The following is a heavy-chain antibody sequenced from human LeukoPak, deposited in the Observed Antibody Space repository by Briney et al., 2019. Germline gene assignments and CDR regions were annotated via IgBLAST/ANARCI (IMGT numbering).Heavy chain of an antibody. D-gene: IGHD5-18*01. CDR3: ARGIIPLYSYGLETYYYGMDV. CDR2: ISYDGSNK. CDR1: GFTFSSYA. J-gene: IGHJ6*02. V-gene: IGHV3-30*04. Sequence: GRSLRLSCAASGFTFSSYAMHWVRQAPGKGLEWVAVISYDGSNKYYADSVKGRFTISRDNSKNTLYLQMNSLRAEDTAVYYCARGIIPLYSYGLETYYYGMDVWGQGTTVTVSS.